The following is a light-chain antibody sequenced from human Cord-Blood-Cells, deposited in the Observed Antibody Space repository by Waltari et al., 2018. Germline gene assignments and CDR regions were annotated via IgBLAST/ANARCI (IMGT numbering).Light chain of an antibody. CDR1: QGISSG. Sequence: DIQMTQSPSSVSASVGDRVTITCRASQGISSGLAWYLQKPGKAPKLLIYAASSLQSGVPSRFSGSGSGTDFTLTISSLQPEDFATYYCQQANSFPFTFGPGTKVDIK. V-gene: IGKV1-12*01. CDR3: QQANSFPFT. CDR2: AAS. J-gene: IGKJ3*01.